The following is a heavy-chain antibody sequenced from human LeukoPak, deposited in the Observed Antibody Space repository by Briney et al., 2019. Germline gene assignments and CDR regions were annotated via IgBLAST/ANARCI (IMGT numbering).Heavy chain of an antibody. J-gene: IGHJ4*02. CDR1: GGSISSYY. CDR3: ARDSGSAAD. D-gene: IGHD6-13*01. V-gene: IGHV4-59*01. CDR2: ISYTGST. Sequence: SETLSLTCTVSGGSISSYYWSWIRQPPGKGLEWIGYISYTGSTNYNPSLKSRVTISVDTSKNQFSLKLSSVTAADTAVYYCARDSGSAADWGQGTLVTVSS.